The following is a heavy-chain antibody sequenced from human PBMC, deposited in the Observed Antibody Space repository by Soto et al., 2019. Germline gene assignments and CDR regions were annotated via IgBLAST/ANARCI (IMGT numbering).Heavy chain of an antibody. J-gene: IGHJ5*02. CDR3: ATLAGTRDNWFDP. Sequence: ASVKVSCKVSGYTLTELSMHWVRQAPGKGLEWMGGFDPEDGETIYAQKFQGRVTMTEDTSTDTAYMELSSLRSEDTAAYYCATLAGTRDNWFDPWGQGTLVTVSS. CDR2: FDPEDGET. V-gene: IGHV1-24*01. CDR1: GYTLTELS. D-gene: IGHD6-19*01.